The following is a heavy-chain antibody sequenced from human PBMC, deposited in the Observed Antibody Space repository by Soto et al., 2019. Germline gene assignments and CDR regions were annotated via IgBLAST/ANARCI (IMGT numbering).Heavy chain of an antibody. CDR2: IYYRGST. Sequence: QLQLQESGPGLVKPSETLSLTCTVSGGSISSSYYWGWIRQPPGKGLEWIATIYYRGSTHYNPSLKSRVTTSADPSKTQVSLKLSSVTAADTAVYYCARHAHVDTRMAPSDYWGQGTLVTVSS. CDR1: GGSISSSYY. D-gene: IGHD5-18*01. J-gene: IGHJ4*02. CDR3: ARHAHVDTRMAPSDY. V-gene: IGHV4-39*01.